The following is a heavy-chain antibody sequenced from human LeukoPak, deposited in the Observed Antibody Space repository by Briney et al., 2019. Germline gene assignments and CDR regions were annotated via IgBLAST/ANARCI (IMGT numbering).Heavy chain of an antibody. CDR3: AKVDYWSPENYLDS. CDR1: GTTFEDYA. D-gene: IGHD1-1*01. J-gene: IGHJ4*02. CDR2: ITDGADT. Sequence: PGGSLRLSCAASGTTFEDYAMHWVRQAPGKGLEWVSVITDGADTYYADSVKGRFTISRDNSQNTVHLQMDNLRADDTAVYYCAKVDYWSPENYLDSWGQGTLVTVSS. V-gene: IGHV3-23*01.